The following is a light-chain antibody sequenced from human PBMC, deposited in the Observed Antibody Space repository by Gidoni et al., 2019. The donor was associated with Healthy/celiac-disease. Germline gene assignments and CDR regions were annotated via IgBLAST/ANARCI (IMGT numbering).Light chain of an antibody. J-gene: IGKJ4*01. CDR1: QSISSY. CDR2: AAS. Sequence: DSQMTQSPSSLSASVGDRVTITCRASQSISSYLNWYQQKPGKAPELLIYAASSLQSGVPSRFSGSGSGTDFTLTISSLQPEDFATYYCQQSYSTPLTFGGXTKVEIK. CDR3: QQSYSTPLT. V-gene: IGKV1-39*01.